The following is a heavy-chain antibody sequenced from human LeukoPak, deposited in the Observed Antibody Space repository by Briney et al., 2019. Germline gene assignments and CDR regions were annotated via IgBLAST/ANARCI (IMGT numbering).Heavy chain of an antibody. Sequence: GESLKISCKGSGYSFTSYWIGWVRQMPGKGLEWMGIIYPGASDTRYSPSFQGQVTISADKSISTAYLQWSSLKASDTAMYYCARLLTGYNSGWFLFDYWGQGTLVTVSS. CDR1: GYSFTSYW. CDR3: ARLLTGYNSGWFLFDY. CDR2: IYPGASDT. D-gene: IGHD6-19*01. V-gene: IGHV5-51*01. J-gene: IGHJ4*02.